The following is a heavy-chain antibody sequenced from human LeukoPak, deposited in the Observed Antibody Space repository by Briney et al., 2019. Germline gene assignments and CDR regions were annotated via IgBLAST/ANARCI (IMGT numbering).Heavy chain of an antibody. J-gene: IGHJ4*02. CDR1: GFTFSSYG. Sequence: GRSLRLSCAASGFTFSSYGMSWVRQAPGKGLEWVSAISGSGGSTYYADSVKGRFTISRDNSKNTLYLQMNSLRAEDTAVYYCAKGDGYKPRFFDYWGQGTLVTVSS. V-gene: IGHV3-23*01. D-gene: IGHD5-24*01. CDR2: ISGSGGST. CDR3: AKGDGYKPRFFDY.